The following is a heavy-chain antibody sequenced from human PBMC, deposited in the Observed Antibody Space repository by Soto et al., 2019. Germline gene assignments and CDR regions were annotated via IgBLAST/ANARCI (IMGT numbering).Heavy chain of an antibody. CDR1: GVSISSIKYY. D-gene: IGHD3-9*01. CDR3: ARSPSRQYFDWIPDFDY. V-gene: IGHV4-39*01. CDR2: IYYSGST. Sequence: SETLSLTCTVSGVSISSIKYYWSWIRQPPGKGLEWIGSIYYSGSTYYNPSLKSRVTISVDTSKSQFSLNLRSVTAVDTAVYYCARSPSRQYFDWIPDFDYWGQGALVTVSS. J-gene: IGHJ4*02.